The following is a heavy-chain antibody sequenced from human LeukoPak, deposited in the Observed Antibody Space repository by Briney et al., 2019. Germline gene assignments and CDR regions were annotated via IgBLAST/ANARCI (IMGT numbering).Heavy chain of an antibody. J-gene: IGHJ4*02. V-gene: IGHV5-51*01. D-gene: IGHD4-17*01. CDR3: ARHKHYGASHTPFDY. CDR2: IYPGDSDT. Sequence: GESLKISCKGSGYSFTSYWIGWVRQMPGKGLEWMGIIYPGDSDTRYSPSFQGQVTISADKSISTAYLQWSSLKASDTAMYYCARHKHYGASHTPFDYWGQGTLVTVSS. CDR1: GYSFTSYW.